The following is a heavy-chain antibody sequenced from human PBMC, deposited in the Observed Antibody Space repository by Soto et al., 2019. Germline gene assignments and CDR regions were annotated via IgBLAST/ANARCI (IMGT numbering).Heavy chain of an antibody. CDR3: ARMNVDSYQFYYAMDV. J-gene: IGHJ6*02. CDR1: GFSLTTGKMG. CDR2: IFSDNER. D-gene: IGHD4-17*01. Sequence: SGPTLVNPTETLTLTCTVSGFSLTTGKMGVSWIRQPPGKALEWLAHIFSDNERSYSTSLQGRLTISKDTSGSQVVLSMTNVDPVDTATYYCARMNVDSYQFYYAMDVWGXGTTVTVSS. V-gene: IGHV2-26*01.